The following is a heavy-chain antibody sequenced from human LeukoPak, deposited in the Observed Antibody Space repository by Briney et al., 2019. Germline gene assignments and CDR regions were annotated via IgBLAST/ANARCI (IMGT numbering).Heavy chain of an antibody. V-gene: IGHV1-2*02. CDR3: ARDWFVDSGDAPFPFDY. Sequence: VASVKVSCKPSGYTFTGFYIHWVRPAPGQGREWMGWINPNRGGNNYAQKFQGRGTMTRDTSISPAYMELSRLTSDDTAIYYCARDWFVDSGDAPFPFDYWGQGTLVSVSS. CDR1: GYTFTGFY. J-gene: IGHJ4*02. CDR2: INPNRGGN. D-gene: IGHD5-12*01.